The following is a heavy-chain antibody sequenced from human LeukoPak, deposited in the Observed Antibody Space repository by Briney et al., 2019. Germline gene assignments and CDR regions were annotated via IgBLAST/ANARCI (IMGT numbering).Heavy chain of an antibody. J-gene: IGHJ4*02. D-gene: IGHD6-19*01. CDR3: ATPVLAVAGVVFDY. CDR1: GYTLTELS. V-gene: IGHV1-24*01. CDR2: FDPEDGET. Sequence: ASVKVSCKVSGYTLTELSMHWVRQAPGKGLEWMGGFDPEDGETIYAQKFQGRVTMTEDTSTDTAYMELSSLRSEDTAVYYCATPVLAVAGVVFDYWGQGTLVTVSS.